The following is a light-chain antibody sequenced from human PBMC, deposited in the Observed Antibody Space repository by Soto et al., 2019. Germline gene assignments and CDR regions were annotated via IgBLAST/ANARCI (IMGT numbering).Light chain of an antibody. CDR3: QQSNNWPPWT. CDR1: QSVSSN. J-gene: IGKJ1*01. V-gene: IGKV3-15*01. CDR2: GAS. Sequence: EIVMTQSPATLSVSPGERATLSCRASQSVSSNLAWYQQKPGQAPRLLIYGASTRATRIPARFSGSGSGTEFTLTISSLQSEDFAIYYCQQSNNWPPWTFGQGTKVEIK.